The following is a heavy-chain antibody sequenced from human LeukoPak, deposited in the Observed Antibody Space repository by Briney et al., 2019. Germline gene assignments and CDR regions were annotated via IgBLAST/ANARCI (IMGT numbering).Heavy chain of an antibody. D-gene: IGHD3-16*01. V-gene: IGHV3-74*01. CDR1: GFTLSRYW. CDR2: INSDGSAT. CDR3: ARDIMTVGVVDY. Sequence: GGSLRLSCAASGFTLSRYWMHWVRQTPGKGLVWVSRINSDGSATSYADSVKGRFTISSDNAKNTLYLQMNSLRAEDTAVYYCARDIMTVGVVDYWGQGTLVTVSS. J-gene: IGHJ4*02.